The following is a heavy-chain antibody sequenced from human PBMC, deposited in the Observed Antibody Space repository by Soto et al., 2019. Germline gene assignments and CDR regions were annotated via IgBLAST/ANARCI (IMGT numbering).Heavy chain of an antibody. J-gene: IGHJ4*02. D-gene: IGHD3-22*01. Sequence: TLSLTCSVYGASISLYDYTWIRQTPGKGLEWIGYIYLGGSINYNPSFKSRVTISVDTSKNHFSLRLSSVTAADTAIYYCARLGGYFQAFDSWGQGTLVTVSS. V-gene: IGHV4-59*08. CDR2: IYLGGSI. CDR1: GASISLYD. CDR3: ARLGGYFQAFDS.